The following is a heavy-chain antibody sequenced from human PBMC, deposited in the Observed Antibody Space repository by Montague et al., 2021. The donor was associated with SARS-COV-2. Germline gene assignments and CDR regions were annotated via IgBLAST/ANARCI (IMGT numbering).Heavy chain of an antibody. Sequence: SETLSLTCTVSGGSISSSNYYWGWIRQPPGKGLEWVGSIYYSGSNYYTPSLKSRVTISVDTSKNQFSLRLSSVTAADTAVYYCARHSGRDTIFGVVIIFDAFDIWGQGTMVTVSS. CDR3: ARHSGRDTIFGVVIIFDAFDI. D-gene: IGHD3-3*01. J-gene: IGHJ3*02. CDR2: IYYSGSN. V-gene: IGHV4-39*01. CDR1: GGSISSSNYY.